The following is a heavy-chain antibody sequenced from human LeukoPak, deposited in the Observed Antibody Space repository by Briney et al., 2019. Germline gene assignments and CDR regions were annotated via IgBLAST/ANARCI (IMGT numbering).Heavy chain of an antibody. CDR1: GYTFTSYD. V-gene: IGHV1-8*01. J-gene: IGHJ4*02. CDR3: VRVNIETGCIH. Sequence: AASVKVSCKASGYTFTSYDLSWLRQAPGQGLEWMGWMNPNTGNTGYAQKFQGRVTMTRSTSISTAYLELRSLRYEDTAVYYCVRVNIETGCIHWGQGTLVTVSS. D-gene: IGHD3-9*01. CDR2: MNPNTGNT.